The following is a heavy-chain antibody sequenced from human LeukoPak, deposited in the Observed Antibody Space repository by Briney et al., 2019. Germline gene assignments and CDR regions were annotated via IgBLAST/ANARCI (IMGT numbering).Heavy chain of an antibody. J-gene: IGHJ5*01. CDR3: ARSRQASGLFNS. D-gene: IGHD3-10*01. CDR2: IYDRGPA. V-gene: IGHV4-30-2*01. Sequence: SQTLSLTCTVSGYAITSGGFSWNWIRQPPGKGLEWIGCIYDRGPAYYNPSLKSRFTVSVDRPKNQFFLNVTSLTAADTAVYYCARSRQASGLFNSWGQGTLVVVSS. CDR1: GYAITSGGFS.